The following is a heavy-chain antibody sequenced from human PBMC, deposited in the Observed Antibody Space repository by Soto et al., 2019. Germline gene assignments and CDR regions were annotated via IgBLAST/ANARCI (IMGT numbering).Heavy chain of an antibody. CDR2: ICPGYSNI. D-gene: IGHD2-21*02. CDR1: GYILTDHC. CDR3: ARRHYCRGDCTINPDYYYGLAV. V-gene: IGHV5-51*01. Sequence: PGESLKISCKGSGYILTDHCIVWVRQMAGKGLEWVGIICPGYSNIIYSPSVQGQVTISADMSISTAYLQWSSLKASDTAIYYCARRHYCRGDCTINPDYYYGLAVWGQGTTVTVSS. J-gene: IGHJ6*02.